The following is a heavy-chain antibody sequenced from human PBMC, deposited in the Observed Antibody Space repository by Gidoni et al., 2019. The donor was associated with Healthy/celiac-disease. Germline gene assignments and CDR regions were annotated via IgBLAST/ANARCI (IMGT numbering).Heavy chain of an antibody. CDR1: GGTFSSSA. CDR2: IIPIFGTA. CDR3: ARLNQQQLPTFYYYYGMDV. J-gene: IGHJ6*02. D-gene: IGHD6-13*01. V-gene: IGHV1-69*01. Sequence: QVQLVQSGAEVKKPGSSVKVSCTASGGTFSSSAISWVRQAPGQGLEWMGGIIPIFGTANYAQKFQGRVTITADESTSTAYMELSSLRSEDTAVYYCARLNQQQLPTFYYYYGMDVWGQGTTVTVSS.